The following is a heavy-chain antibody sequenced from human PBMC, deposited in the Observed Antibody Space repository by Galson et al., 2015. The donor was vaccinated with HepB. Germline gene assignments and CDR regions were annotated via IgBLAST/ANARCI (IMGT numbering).Heavy chain of an antibody. V-gene: IGHV3-30*03. Sequence: SLRLSCAASGFTFSGYGMHWVRQAPGKGLEWVALISYDGTNKYYADSVKGRFTISRDNSKNTLYLQMNSLRAEDTAVYFCARDPLGHIVVVTTNFNWFDPWGQGTLVTVSS. J-gene: IGHJ5*02. CDR1: GFTFSGYG. CDR2: ISYDGTNK. D-gene: IGHD2-21*02. CDR3: ARDPLGHIVVVTTNFNWFDP.